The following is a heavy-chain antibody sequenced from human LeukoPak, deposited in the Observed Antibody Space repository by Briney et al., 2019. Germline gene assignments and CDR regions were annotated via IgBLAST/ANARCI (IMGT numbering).Heavy chain of an antibody. V-gene: IGHV4-59*01. CDR3: ARGWGYFDY. D-gene: IGHD7-27*01. J-gene: IGHJ4*02. Sequence: SETLSLTCTVSGGSISSYYCGWIRQAPRKGLEWIGYVCYSGSTNHSPSLKSRLTMSVDTSRNQFSLRLSSVTAADTAVYYCARGWGYFDYWGRGTLVTVSS. CDR2: VCYSGST. CDR1: GGSISSYY.